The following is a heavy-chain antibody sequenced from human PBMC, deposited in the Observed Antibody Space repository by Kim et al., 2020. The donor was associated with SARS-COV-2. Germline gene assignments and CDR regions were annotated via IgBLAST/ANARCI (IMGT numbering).Heavy chain of an antibody. Sequence: ASVKVSCKASGYTFTSYDINWVRQATGQGLEWMGWMNPNSGNTGYAQKFQGRVTMTRNTSISTAYMELSSLRSEDTAVYYCARDASIARVAWNYYGMDVWGQGTTVTVSS. V-gene: IGHV1-8*01. CDR2: MNPNSGNT. CDR1: GYTFTSYD. D-gene: IGHD5-12*01. J-gene: IGHJ6*02. CDR3: ARDASIARVAWNYYGMDV.